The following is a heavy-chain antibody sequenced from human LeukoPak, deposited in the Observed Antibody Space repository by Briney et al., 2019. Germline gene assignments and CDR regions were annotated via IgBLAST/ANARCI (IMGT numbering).Heavy chain of an antibody. CDR2: ISSSSSYI. CDR1: GFTFSSYS. J-gene: IGHJ2*01. CDR3: ARDYSSGWLIRYFDL. V-gene: IGHV3-21*01. Sequence: PGGSLRHSCAASGFTFSSYSMNWVRHAPGKGLEWVSSISSSSSYIYYADSVKGRFTISRDNAKNSLYLQMNSLRAEDTAVYYCARDYSSGWLIRYFDLWGRGTLVTVSS. D-gene: IGHD6-19*01.